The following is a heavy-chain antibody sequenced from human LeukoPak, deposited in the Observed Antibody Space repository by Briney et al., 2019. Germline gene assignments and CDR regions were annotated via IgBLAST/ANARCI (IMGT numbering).Heavy chain of an antibody. V-gene: IGHV1-18*01. CDR2: ISAYNGNA. D-gene: IGHD2-21*02. Sequence: ASVKVSCKTSGYTFSSYGITWVRQAPGQGLEWMGWISAYNGNANYAQRLQGRVTMTRDTSTSTAYMELRSLRSDDTALYYCARDRDVVVTAGFDYWGQGTLVTVSS. J-gene: IGHJ4*02. CDR1: GYTFSSYG. CDR3: ARDRDVVVTAGFDY.